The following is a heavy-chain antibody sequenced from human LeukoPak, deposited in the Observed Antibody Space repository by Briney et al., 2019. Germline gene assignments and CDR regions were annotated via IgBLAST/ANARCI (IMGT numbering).Heavy chain of an antibody. CDR3: ARGLFGGFAAAPFDH. J-gene: IGHJ4*02. CDR1: GGTFDNYV. D-gene: IGHD2-2*01. Sequence: ASVKVSCKASGGTFDNYVVNWVREAPGLGLEWMGRIIPMLGKTNSAQKFQDRVTFTADKSTGTAYMELTHLRPDDTAVYFCARGLFGGFAAAPFDHWGQGTLVTVSP. CDR2: IIPMLGKT. V-gene: IGHV1-69*04.